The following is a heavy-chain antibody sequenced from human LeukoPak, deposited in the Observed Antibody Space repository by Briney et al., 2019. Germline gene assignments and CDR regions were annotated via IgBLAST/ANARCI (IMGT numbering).Heavy chain of an antibody. CDR2: INHSGST. CDR1: GGSFSGYY. CDR3: ARGRITMVRGVPRPYYYGMDV. Sequence: SETLSLTCAVYGGSFSGYYWSWIRQPPGKGLEWIGEINHSGSTNYNPSLKSRVTISVDTSKNQFSLKLSSVTAADTAVYYCARGRITMVRGVPRPYYYGMDVWGQGTTVTVSS. D-gene: IGHD3-10*01. J-gene: IGHJ6*02. V-gene: IGHV4-34*01.